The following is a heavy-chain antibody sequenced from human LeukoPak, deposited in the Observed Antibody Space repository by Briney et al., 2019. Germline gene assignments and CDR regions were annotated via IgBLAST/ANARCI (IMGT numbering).Heavy chain of an antibody. CDR3: AKDTLTDGMAYPSYYFDY. CDR2: ISGSGGST. Sequence: GGSLRLSCAASGFTFSSYAMSWVRQAPGKGLGWVPAISGSGGSTYYADSVKGRFTISRDNSKNTLYLQMNSLRAEDTAVYHCAKDTLTDGMAYPSYYFDYWGQGTLVTVSS. CDR1: GFTFSSYA. J-gene: IGHJ4*02. V-gene: IGHV3-23*01. D-gene: IGHD5-24*01.